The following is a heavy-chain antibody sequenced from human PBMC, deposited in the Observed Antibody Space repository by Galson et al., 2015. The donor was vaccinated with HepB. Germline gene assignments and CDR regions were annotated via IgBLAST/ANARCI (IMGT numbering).Heavy chain of an antibody. J-gene: IGHJ6*02. Sequence: QSGAEVKKPGESLKISCKGSEYSFTSYWIGWVRQMPGKGLEWMGIIYPGDSDTRYSPSFQGQVTISADKSISTAYLQWSSLKASDTAMYYCARPLYSKGSGSGSYGFAVGYYGMDVWGQGTTVTVSS. V-gene: IGHV5-51*03. CDR2: IYPGDSDT. D-gene: IGHD3-10*01. CDR1: EYSFTSYW. CDR3: ARPLYSKGSGSGSYGFAVGYYGMDV.